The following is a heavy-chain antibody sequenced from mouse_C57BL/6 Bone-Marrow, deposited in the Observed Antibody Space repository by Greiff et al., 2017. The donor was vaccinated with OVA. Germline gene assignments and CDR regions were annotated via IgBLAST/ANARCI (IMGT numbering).Heavy chain of an antibody. CDR1: GYSFTGYY. V-gene: IGHV1-42*01. CDR2: INPSTGGT. Sequence: VQLQQSGPELVKPGASVKISCKASGYSFTGYYMNWLKQSPEKSLEWIGEINPSTGGTTYNQKFKAKATLTVDKSSSTAYMQLKSLTSEDSAVYSCARGGLSWVGYFDVWGTGTTVTVSS. CDR3: ARGGLSWVGYFDV. J-gene: IGHJ1*03. D-gene: IGHD1-1*01.